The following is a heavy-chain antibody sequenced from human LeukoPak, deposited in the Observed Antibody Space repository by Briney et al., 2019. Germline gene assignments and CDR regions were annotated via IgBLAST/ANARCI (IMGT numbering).Heavy chain of an antibody. V-gene: IGHV3-15*01. CDR1: GFTFTNAW. J-gene: IGHJ4*02. D-gene: IGHD2-15*01. Sequence: GGSLRLSCAASGFTFTNAWMSGVRHAPGKGLEWVGRIKSKTDGGTTDYAAPVKGRFTISRDDSKNTLYLEMNSLKIEDTAVYYCTTGRSGGSCPYWGQGTLVTVSS. CDR3: TTGRSGGSCPY. CDR2: IKSKTDGGTT.